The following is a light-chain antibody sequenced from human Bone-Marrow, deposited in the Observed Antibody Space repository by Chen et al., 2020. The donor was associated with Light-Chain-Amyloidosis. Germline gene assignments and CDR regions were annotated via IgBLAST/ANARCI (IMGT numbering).Light chain of an antibody. CDR3: QEYYRIPLT. Sequence: DIVMTQSPDSLAVSLGERATINCKSSQSVLYRSNSENDLAWYQQNAGQPPKLLLDRASTRQSGVPDRYGDSGSGTDFALTIRSLQAEDVAVYFCQEYYRIPLTFGGGTKVEVK. J-gene: IGKJ4*01. CDR2: RAS. CDR1: QSVLYRSNSEND. V-gene: IGKV4-1*01.